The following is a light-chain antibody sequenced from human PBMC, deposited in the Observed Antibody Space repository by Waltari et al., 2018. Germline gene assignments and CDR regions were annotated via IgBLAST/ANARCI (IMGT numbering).Light chain of an antibody. Sequence: QLVLTQSPSASASLGASVKLTCTLSSGHINNVIAWLQQRPEKGPRYLMKVNSDGSNNKGDDIPDRFSGSGSGAERYLSISSLQSEDEADYICQTGGHGTWVFGGGTKLTVL. J-gene: IGLJ3*02. CDR2: VNSDGSN. V-gene: IGLV4-69*01. CDR1: SGHINNV. CDR3: QTGGHGTWV.